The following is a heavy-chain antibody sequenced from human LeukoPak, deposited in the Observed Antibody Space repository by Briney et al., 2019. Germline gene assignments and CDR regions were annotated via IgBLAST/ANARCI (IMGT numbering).Heavy chain of an antibody. D-gene: IGHD1-7*01. CDR1: GFTFSSFS. J-gene: IGHJ4*02. CDR3: ASMNYVSSGWGAPFDY. Sequence: GGSLRLSCAASGFTFSSFSMNWVRQAPGKGLEWVSYIRSGGTNTDYTGSVKGRFTISRDNAKNSLYLQMNSLRAEDTAVYYCASMNYVSSGWGAPFDYWGQGTLVTVSS. CDR2: IRSGGTNT. V-gene: IGHV3-48*04.